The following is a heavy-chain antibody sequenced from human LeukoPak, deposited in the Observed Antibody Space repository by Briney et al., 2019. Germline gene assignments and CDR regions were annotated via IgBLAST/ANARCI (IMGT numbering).Heavy chain of an antibody. CDR1: GASFGTYY. J-gene: IGHJ4*02. CDR3: ARRTYYYDSSDHFDH. CDR2: IYYTGST. Sequence: SETLSLTCTVSGASFGTYYWSWIRQPPGKGLEWIGYIYYTGSTNYNPSLKSRVTMSVDRSKNQFSLEPKAVTAADTAVYYCARRTYYYDSSDHFDHWGQGTLVTVSS. V-gene: IGHV4-59*08. D-gene: IGHD3-22*01.